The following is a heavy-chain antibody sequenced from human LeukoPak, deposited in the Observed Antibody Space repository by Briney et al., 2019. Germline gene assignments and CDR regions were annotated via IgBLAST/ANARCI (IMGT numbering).Heavy chain of an antibody. V-gene: IGHV4-39*01. CDR3: ARHPDYGGNFDS. CDR2: VFHSGIT. Sequence: SETLSLTCTVSGGSISSSSHFGGWIRQPPGKGLEWIGAVFHSGITSYNPSLKSRVTISVDTSKNQFSLKLSSVTAADTAVYYCARHPDYGGNFDSWGQGTLVTVSS. CDR1: GGSISSSSHF. J-gene: IGHJ4*02. D-gene: IGHD4-23*01.